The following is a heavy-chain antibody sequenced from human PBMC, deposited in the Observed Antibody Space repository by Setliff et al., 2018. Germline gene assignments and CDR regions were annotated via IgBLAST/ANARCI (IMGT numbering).Heavy chain of an antibody. CDR3: SRDNTILGATDH. V-gene: IGHV4-61*02. CDR1: GASISSGSYY. D-gene: IGHD1-26*01. J-gene: IGHJ5*02. Sequence: PSETLSLTCAVSGASISSGSYYWSWIRQSTERGLEWLGRLHTSGSTTYNPALNSRVTISVDTSTNQSSLTLTSLTAADTAVYFCSRDNTILGATDHCGQGTLVTVSS. CDR2: LHTSGST.